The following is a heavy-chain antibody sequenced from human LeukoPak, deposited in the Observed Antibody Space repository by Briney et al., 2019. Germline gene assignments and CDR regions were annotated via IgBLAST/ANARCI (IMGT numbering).Heavy chain of an antibody. D-gene: IGHD3-16*02. J-gene: IGHJ5*02. CDR3: ARADMITFGGVIVDNWFDP. V-gene: IGHV1-3*01. Sequence: ASVKVSCKASGYSFTSYAMHWVRQAPGQRLEWMGWINAGNGNTKYSQKFQGRVTITRDTSASTAYMELSSLRSEDTAVYYCARADMITFGGVIVDNWFDPWGQGTLVTVSS. CDR1: GYSFTSYA. CDR2: INAGNGNT.